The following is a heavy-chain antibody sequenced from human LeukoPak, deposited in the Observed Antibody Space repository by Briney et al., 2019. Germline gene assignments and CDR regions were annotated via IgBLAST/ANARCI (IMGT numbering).Heavy chain of an antibody. Sequence: PSETLSLTCTVSGGSVSSGSYYWSWIRQPPGKELEWIGYIYYSGSTNYNPSLKSRVTISVDTSKNQFSLKLSSVTAADTAVYYCARGALGWLQLEYYFDYWGQGTLVTVSS. CDR3: ARGALGWLQLEYYFDY. J-gene: IGHJ4*02. CDR1: GGSVSSGSYY. D-gene: IGHD5-24*01. V-gene: IGHV4-61*01. CDR2: IYYSGST.